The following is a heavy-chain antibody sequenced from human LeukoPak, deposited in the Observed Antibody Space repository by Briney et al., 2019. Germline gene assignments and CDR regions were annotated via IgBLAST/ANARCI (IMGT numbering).Heavy chain of an antibody. J-gene: IGHJ4*02. D-gene: IGHD6-13*01. CDR3: ARGSIAAAFQFDY. CDR1: GFTFSTFW. Sequence: PGGSLRLSCAASGFTFSTFWMSWVRQAPGKGLEWVANIKQDGSEKYYVDSVKGRFTISRDHAKNSLYLQMNSLRAEDTVVYYCARGSIAAAFQFDYWGQGTLVTVSS. CDR2: IKQDGSEK. V-gene: IGHV3-7*01.